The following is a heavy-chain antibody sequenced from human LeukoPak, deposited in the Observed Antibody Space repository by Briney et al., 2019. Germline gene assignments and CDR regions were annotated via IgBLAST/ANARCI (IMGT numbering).Heavy chain of an antibody. V-gene: IGHV3-66*01. CDR1: GFTVSSNY. D-gene: IGHD2-2*01. CDR3: AKDLVPAAPYFGMDV. CDR2: IYSGGST. J-gene: IGHJ6*02. Sequence: GGSLRLSCAASGFTVSSNYMSWVRQAPGKGLEWVSVIYSGGSTYYADSVKGRFTISRDNSKNTLYLQMNSLRAEDTAVYYCAKDLVPAAPYFGMDVWGQGTTVTVSS.